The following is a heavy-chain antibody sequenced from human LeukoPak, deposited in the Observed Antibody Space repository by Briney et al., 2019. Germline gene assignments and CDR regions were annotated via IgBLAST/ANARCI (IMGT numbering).Heavy chain of an antibody. D-gene: IGHD2-15*01. Sequence: GGSLRLSCAASGFTFSSYEMNWVRQAPGKGLEWVSYISSSSSTIYYADSVKGRFTISRDNAKNSLYLQMNSLRAEDTAVYYCAREVAASYWGQGTLVTVSS. CDR3: AREVAASY. CDR1: GFTFSSYE. J-gene: IGHJ4*02. V-gene: IGHV3-48*01. CDR2: ISSSSSTI.